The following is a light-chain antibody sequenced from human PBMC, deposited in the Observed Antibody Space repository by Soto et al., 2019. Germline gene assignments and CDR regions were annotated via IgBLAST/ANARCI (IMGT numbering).Light chain of an antibody. Sequence: EIVMTQSPATLSVSPGERATLSCRASQSVSSNLAWYQQKPGQAPRLLIYGASTRATGIPARFSGSGSGTEFTLTISSLQPEDFATYYCQQFNIYPLTFGGGTKVDIK. CDR2: GAS. V-gene: IGKV3-15*01. CDR1: QSVSSN. CDR3: QQFNIYPLT. J-gene: IGKJ4*01.